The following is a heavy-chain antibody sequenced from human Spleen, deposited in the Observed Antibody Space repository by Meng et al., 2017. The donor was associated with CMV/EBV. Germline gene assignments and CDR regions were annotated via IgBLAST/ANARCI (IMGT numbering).Heavy chain of an antibody. D-gene: IGHD6-6*01. CDR2: IYGNDHST. CDR1: GFTFRKYA. V-gene: IGHV3-23*05. Sequence: GESLKISCAASGFTFRKYAMTWVRQAPGKGLEWVSLIYGNDHSTYYADSVKGRFTISRDNAKNSLSLQVNSLRVEDTAIYYCARHPSWVSGMDVWGQGTTVTVSS. CDR3: ARHPSWVSGMDV. J-gene: IGHJ6*02.